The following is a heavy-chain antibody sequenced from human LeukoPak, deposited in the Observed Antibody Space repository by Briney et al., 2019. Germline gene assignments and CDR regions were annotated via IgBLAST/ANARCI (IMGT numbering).Heavy chain of an antibody. CDR3: AKRGPYSSSPVYLDY. Sequence: GGSLRLSCAASGFTFSNYGMTWVRQAPGKGLEWVSAISDNGGSTYYADSVKGRFTISRDNSKNTLYLQINSLRVEDTAVYYCAKRGPYSSSPVYLDYWGQGTLVTVSS. V-gene: IGHV3-23*01. J-gene: IGHJ4*02. CDR2: ISDNGGST. D-gene: IGHD6-6*01. CDR1: GFTFSNYG.